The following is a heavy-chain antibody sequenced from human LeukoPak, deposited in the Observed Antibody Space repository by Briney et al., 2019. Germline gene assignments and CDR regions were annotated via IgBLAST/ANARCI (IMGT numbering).Heavy chain of an antibody. CDR1: GFTFSSYR. CDR2: ISSSSSTI. J-gene: IGHJ4*02. CDR3: AREEVATIIDY. D-gene: IGHD5-12*01. Sequence: GGSLRLSCAASGFTFSSYRMNWVRQAPGKGLEGVSYISSSSSTIYYADSVKGRFTISRDNAKNSLYLQMNSLRAEDTAVYYCAREEVATIIDYWGQGTLVTVSS. V-gene: IGHV3-48*01.